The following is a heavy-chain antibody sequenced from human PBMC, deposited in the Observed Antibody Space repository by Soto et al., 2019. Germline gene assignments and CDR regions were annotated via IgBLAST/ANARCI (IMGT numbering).Heavy chain of an antibody. V-gene: IGHV3-21*01. CDR3: AREDSLLWFGADSNWVDP. CDR2: ISSSSSYI. Sequence: EVQLVESGGGLVKPGGSLRLSCAASGFTFSSYSMNWVRQAPGKGLEWVSSISSSSSYIYYADSVKGRFTISRDNAKKSLYLQMNSLRAEDTAVYYCAREDSLLWFGADSNWVDPWGKGTLVTVSS. J-gene: IGHJ5*02. D-gene: IGHD3-10*01. CDR1: GFTFSSYS.